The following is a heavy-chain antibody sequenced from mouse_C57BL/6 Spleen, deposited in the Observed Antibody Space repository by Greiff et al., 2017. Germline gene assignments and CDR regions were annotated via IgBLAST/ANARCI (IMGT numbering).Heavy chain of an antibody. D-gene: IGHD1-1*01. CDR2: IDPEDGDT. J-gene: IGHJ4*01. Sequence: VQLQQSGAELVRPGASVKLSCTASGFNIKDYYMHWVKQRPEQGLEWIGRIDPEDGDTEYAPKFQGKATMTADTSSNPAYLQLSSLTSEDTAVYYCTTGGYGSSLYAMDYWGQGTSVTVAS. CDR1: GFNIKDYY. V-gene: IGHV14-1*01. CDR3: TTGGYGSSLYAMDY.